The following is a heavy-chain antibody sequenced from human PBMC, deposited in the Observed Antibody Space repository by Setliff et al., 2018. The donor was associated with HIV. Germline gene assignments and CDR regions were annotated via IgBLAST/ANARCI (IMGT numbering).Heavy chain of an antibody. D-gene: IGHD3-3*01. J-gene: IGHJ1*01. CDR1: GYTFTNYA. Sequence: ASVKVSCKGSGYTFTNYAINWVRQAPGQGLEWMGWINTNTGHPIYARGFTGRFVFSLDTSVSTAYLQINSLKAEDTAIYYCARVGVDSQEYFQHWGQGTLVTVSS. CDR2: INTNTGHP. V-gene: IGHV7-4-1*02. CDR3: ARVGVDSQEYFQH.